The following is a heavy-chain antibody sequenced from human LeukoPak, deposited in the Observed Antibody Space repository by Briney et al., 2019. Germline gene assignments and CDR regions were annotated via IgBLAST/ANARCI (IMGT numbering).Heavy chain of an antibody. D-gene: IGHD1-26*01. CDR1: GGSISSYY. CDR2: TYYSGST. V-gene: IGHV4-59*01. Sequence: SETLSLTCTVSGGSISSYYWSWIRQPPGKGLEWIGYTYYSGSTNYNPSLKSRVTISVDTSKNQFSLKLSSVTAADTAVYYCARNTPIVGATKIAFDIWGQGTMVTVSS. CDR3: ARNTPIVGATKIAFDI. J-gene: IGHJ3*02.